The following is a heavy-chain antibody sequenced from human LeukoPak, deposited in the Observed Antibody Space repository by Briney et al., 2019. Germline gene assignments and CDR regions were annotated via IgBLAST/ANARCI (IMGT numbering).Heavy chain of an antibody. Sequence: ASVKVSCKASGYTFTSYGISWVRRAPGQGLEWMGWISAYNGNTNYAQKLQGRVTMTTDTSTSTAYMELRSLRSDDTAVYYCARTARFLGDGDVWGQGTTVTVSS. D-gene: IGHD3-16*01. J-gene: IGHJ6*02. CDR1: GYTFTSYG. CDR2: ISAYNGNT. V-gene: IGHV1-18*01. CDR3: ARTARFLGDGDV.